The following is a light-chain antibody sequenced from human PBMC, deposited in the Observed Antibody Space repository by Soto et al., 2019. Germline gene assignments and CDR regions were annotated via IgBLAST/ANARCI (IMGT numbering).Light chain of an antibody. CDR2: SNN. V-gene: IGLV1-44*01. J-gene: IGLJ1*01. CDR3: AAWDDSLNGFYV. Sequence: QSVLTQPPSASGTPGQRVTISCSGSSSNIGSNTVNWYQQLPGTAPKLLIYSNNQRPSGVPDRFSGSKCGTSASLAISGLQSEDEADYYCAAWDDSLNGFYVFGTGTKLTVL. CDR1: SSNIGSNT.